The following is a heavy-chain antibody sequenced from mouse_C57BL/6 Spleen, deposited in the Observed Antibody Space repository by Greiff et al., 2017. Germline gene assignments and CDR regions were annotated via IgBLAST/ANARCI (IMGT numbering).Heavy chain of an antibody. Sequence: VQLLQSGAELARPGASVKLSCKASGYTFTSYGISWVKQRPGQGLEWIGEIYPSSGNTYYNEKFKGKATLAADKSSSTAYMELRRLTSEDSAVYFCAREKIYYGNHFDYWGQGTTLTVSS. V-gene: IGHV1-81*01. CDR1: GYTFTSYG. J-gene: IGHJ2*01. CDR3: AREKIYYGNHFDY. CDR2: IYPSSGNT. D-gene: IGHD2-1*01.